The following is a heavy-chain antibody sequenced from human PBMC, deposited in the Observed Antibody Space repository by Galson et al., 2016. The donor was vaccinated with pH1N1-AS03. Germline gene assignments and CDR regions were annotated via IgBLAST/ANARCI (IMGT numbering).Heavy chain of an antibody. Sequence: SLRLSCAVSGLSVAKNYMSWVRQAPGEGLEWVSSIYTGGDTFYTDSVRGRFTISRDDSKNTLYLQMNSLRGADTAMYYCARVDSSTYSDGWVPFDYWGQGTLVTVSS. CDR1: GLSVAKNY. D-gene: IGHD5-24*01. V-gene: IGHV3-53*01. CDR2: IYTGGDT. J-gene: IGHJ4*02. CDR3: ARVDSSTYSDGWVPFDY.